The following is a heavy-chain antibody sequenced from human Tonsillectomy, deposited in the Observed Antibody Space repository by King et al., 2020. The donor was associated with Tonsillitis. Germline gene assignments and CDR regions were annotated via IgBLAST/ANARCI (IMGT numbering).Heavy chain of an antibody. CDR3: AKDRVGGGYFLDDAFDI. Sequence: EVQLVESGGGLVQPGGSLRLSCAASGFTFSSYAMSWVRQAPGKGLEWVSAISGSGGSTYCADSVKGRFTISRDNSKNTLYLQMNSLRAEDTAVYYCAKDRVGGGYFLDDAFDIWGQGTMVTVSS. D-gene: IGHD3-22*01. CDR2: ISGSGGST. J-gene: IGHJ3*02. V-gene: IGHV3-23*04. CDR1: GFTFSSYA.